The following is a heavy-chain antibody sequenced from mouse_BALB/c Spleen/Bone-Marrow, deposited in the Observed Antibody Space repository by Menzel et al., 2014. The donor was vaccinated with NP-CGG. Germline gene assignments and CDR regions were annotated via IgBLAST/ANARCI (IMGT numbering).Heavy chain of an antibody. CDR2: INRNGGTN. CDR1: GFTFSSYG. D-gene: IGHD2-3*01. J-gene: IGHJ3*01. V-gene: IGHV5-6-3*01. Sequence: EVMLVESGGGLVQPGGSLKLSCTASGFTFSSYGLSWVRQTPDKRLELVATINRNGGTNSYPDSVKGRFTISRDNAKNTLYLQMSSLKSEDTALYYCARGVDDYSRFAYWGQGTLVTVSA. CDR3: ARGVDDYSRFAY.